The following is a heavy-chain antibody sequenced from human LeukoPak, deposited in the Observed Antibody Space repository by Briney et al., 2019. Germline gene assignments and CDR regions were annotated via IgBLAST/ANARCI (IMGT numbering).Heavy chain of an antibody. J-gene: IGHJ4*02. V-gene: IGHV3-13*01. D-gene: IGHD7-27*01. CDR2: IGTASDT. Sequence: SGGSLRLSCAASGFTFSNYDMHWVRQGPGKGLEWVSTIGTASDTYYPGSVKGRFTISRDNSKNTLYLQMNSLRAEDTAVYYCAKGDWGSDYFDYWGQGTLVTVSS. CDR3: AKGDWGSDYFDY. CDR1: GFTFSNYD.